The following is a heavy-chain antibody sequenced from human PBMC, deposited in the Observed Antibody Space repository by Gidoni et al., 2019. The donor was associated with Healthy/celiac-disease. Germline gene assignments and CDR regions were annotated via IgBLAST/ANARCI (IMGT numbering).Heavy chain of an antibody. J-gene: IGHJ4*02. D-gene: IGHD3-10*01. Sequence: EVQLVASGGGLVKPGGSLSLSCAASGIHFSNAWMSWVRQAPGKGLEWVGRIKSKTAGVTTDYAAPVKGRFTSSRDESNNTLYLHMDSLKPEDTAVYYCTTYHGSGSYDYWGQGTLVTVSS. CDR3: TTYHGSGSYDY. V-gene: IGHV3-15*01. CDR1: GIHFSNAW. CDR2: IKSKTAGVTT.